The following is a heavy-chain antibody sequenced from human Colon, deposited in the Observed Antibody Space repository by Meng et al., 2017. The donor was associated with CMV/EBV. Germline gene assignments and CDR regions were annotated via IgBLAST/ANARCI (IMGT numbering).Heavy chain of an antibody. Sequence: GGSLRLSCAASGFNVSDNYLNWVRQAPGKGLEWVSTIFSGGVTYYADSVKGRFTISRDSSKNMVFLEMSGLTAEDTAVYYCARGLTYLGGSTLRAFDYWGQGTLVTVSS. CDR1: GFNVSDNY. CDR3: ARGLTYLGGSTLRAFDY. D-gene: IGHD1-7*01. J-gene: IGHJ4*02. V-gene: IGHV3-53*01. CDR2: IFSGGVT.